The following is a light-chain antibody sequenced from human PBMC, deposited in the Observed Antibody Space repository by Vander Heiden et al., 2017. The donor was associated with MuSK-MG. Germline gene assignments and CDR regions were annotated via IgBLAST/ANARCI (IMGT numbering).Light chain of an antibody. CDR2: RDN. J-gene: IGLJ2*01. CDR1: NLGNKY. Sequence: SFELTQAPSVSVSPGQTANITCSGDNLGNKYVCWYQQKPGRSPVLVIYRDNKRPSGIPERFSGSNSGNTATLTIGGTQTMEDAYYFCQNWNSSLLLFGGGTKVTVL. CDR3: QNWNSSLLL. V-gene: IGLV3-1*01.